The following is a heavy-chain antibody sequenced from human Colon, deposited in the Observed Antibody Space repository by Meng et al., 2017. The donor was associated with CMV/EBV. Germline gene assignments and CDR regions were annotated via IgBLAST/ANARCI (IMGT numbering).Heavy chain of an antibody. D-gene: IGHD2-2*01. CDR1: GGSFSGYY. Sequence: SETLSLTCAVYGGSFSGYYWSWIRQPPGKGLEWIGEINHSGSTNYNPSLKSRVTIVVDTSKNQFSLKLSSVTAADTAVYYCARGLRVPAAIYPYNWFDPWGQGTLVTVSS. J-gene: IGHJ5*02. V-gene: IGHV4-34*01. CDR3: ARGLRVPAAIYPYNWFDP. CDR2: INHSGST.